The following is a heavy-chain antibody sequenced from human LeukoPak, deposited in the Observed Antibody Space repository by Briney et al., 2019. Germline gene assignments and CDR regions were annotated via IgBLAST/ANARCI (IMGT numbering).Heavy chain of an antibody. V-gene: IGHV3-21*01. CDR1: GFTFSSYS. J-gene: IGHJ4*02. CDR3: ARGTAVADSFDY. CDR2: ISSSSSYI. Sequence: GGSLRLSCAASGFTFSSYSMNWVRQAPGKGLEWVSSISSSSSYIYYADSVKGRFTISRDNAKNSLYLQMNSLRAEDTAVYYCARGTAVADSFDYWGQGTLVTVSS. D-gene: IGHD6-19*01.